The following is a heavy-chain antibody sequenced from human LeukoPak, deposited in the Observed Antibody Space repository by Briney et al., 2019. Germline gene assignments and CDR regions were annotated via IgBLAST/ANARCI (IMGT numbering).Heavy chain of an antibody. CDR3: ARGRNFDY. CDR1: GFMFSSYP. Sequence: LPGGSLRLPCAASGFMFSSYPMHWVRQAPGKRLEYVSAIVSNGGSTYYANSVKGRFTISRDNSNNMVYLQMGSLRAEDMAVYYCARGRNFDYWGQGTLVTVSS. V-gene: IGHV3-64*01. J-gene: IGHJ4*02. CDR2: IVSNGGST.